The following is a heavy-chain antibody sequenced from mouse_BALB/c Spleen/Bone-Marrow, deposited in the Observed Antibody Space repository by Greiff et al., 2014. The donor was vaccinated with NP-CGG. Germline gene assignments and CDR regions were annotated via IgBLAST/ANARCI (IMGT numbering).Heavy chain of an antibody. Sequence: QVHVKQSGAELVRPGTSVKVSCKASGYAFTNYLIEWVKQRSGQGLEWIGMINPGSGGTNYNEKFKGKATLTADKSSSTAYMQLSSLTSDDSAVYFCARRDGSYFDYWGQGTTLTVSS. V-gene: IGHV1-54*01. CDR1: GYAFTNYL. D-gene: IGHD3-3*01. CDR2: INPGSGGT. CDR3: ARRDGSYFDY. J-gene: IGHJ2*01.